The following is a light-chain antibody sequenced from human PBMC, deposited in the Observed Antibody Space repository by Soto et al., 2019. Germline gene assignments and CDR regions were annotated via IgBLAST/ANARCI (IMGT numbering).Light chain of an antibody. Sequence: EIVLTQSPATLSLSPWERATLSCRASQSVSSYLAWYQQKPGQAPRLLIYDASNRATGIPARFSGSGSGTDFTLTISSLEPEDCAVYYCQQRSNWPLTFGPGTKVDNK. V-gene: IGKV3-11*01. CDR1: QSVSSY. CDR2: DAS. CDR3: QQRSNWPLT. J-gene: IGKJ3*01.